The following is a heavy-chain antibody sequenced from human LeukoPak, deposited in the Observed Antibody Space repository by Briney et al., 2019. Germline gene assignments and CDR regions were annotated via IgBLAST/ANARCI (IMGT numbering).Heavy chain of an antibody. CDR1: GGSISSGDYY. Sequence: SQTLSLTCTVSGGSISSGDYYWSWIRQPPGKGLEWIGYIYYSGSTYYNPSLKSRVTIPVDTSKNQFSLKLSSVTAADTAVYYCARLSYGSGSYYNGLFDYWGQGTLVTVSS. CDR2: IYYSGST. J-gene: IGHJ4*02. V-gene: IGHV4-30-4*01. CDR3: ARLSYGSGSYYNGLFDY. D-gene: IGHD3-10*01.